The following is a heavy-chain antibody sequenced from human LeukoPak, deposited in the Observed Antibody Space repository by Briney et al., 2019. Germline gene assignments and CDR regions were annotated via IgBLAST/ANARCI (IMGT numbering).Heavy chain of an antibody. J-gene: IGHJ3*01. CDR2: INSDGSEG. Sequence: GGSLRLSCAVSGFTFNGFWMSWSRQAPGKGLEWVASINSDGSEGYYADVVKGRFTISRDNAKNSLYLQINSLRAEDTAVYYCARSSYSSSSSVWGQGTMVTVSS. CDR1: GFTFNGFW. CDR3: ARSSYSSSSSV. V-gene: IGHV3-7*03. D-gene: IGHD6-6*01.